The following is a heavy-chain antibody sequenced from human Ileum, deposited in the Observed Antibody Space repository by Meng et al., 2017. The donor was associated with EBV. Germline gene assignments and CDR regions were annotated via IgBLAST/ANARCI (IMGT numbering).Heavy chain of an antibody. CDR1: GGSISSSNW. Sequence: QVQLQEALPGLVKLLGTLSLTCAVSGGSISSSNWWSWVRQAPGKGLEWIGEIHHTESTNYNPSLKSRVTISVDKSKNQFSLKLSSVTAADTAVYYCARESYSDSSGYYSLDYWGQGSLVTVSS. CDR3: ARESYSDSSGYYSLDY. V-gene: IGHV4-4*02. CDR2: IHHTEST. D-gene: IGHD3-22*01. J-gene: IGHJ4*02.